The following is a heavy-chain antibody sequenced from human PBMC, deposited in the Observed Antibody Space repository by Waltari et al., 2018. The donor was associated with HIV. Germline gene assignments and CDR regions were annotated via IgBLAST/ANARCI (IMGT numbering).Heavy chain of an antibody. Sequence: QVQLVQSGAEVKRPGSSVKVSCKASGGPFSSYAISWVRQAPGQGLKWMGGIIPMSGTVNYAQRFQGSVTITADESTSTVYMELSSLRSEDTAVYYCARGYDFGSGTGWFDPWGQGTLVTVSS. CDR3: ARGYDFGSGTGWFDP. V-gene: IGHV1-69*12. CDR1: GGPFSSYA. CDR2: IIPMSGTV. D-gene: IGHD3-3*01. J-gene: IGHJ5*02.